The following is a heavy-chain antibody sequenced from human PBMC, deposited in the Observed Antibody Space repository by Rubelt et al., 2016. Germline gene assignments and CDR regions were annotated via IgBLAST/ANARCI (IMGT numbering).Heavy chain of an antibody. J-gene: IGHJ4*02. CDR3: AKDLGASNYFDY. V-gene: IGHV3-66*02. CDR1: GFTFSNYA. D-gene: IGHD1-26*01. Sequence: VLPGGSLRLSCAASGFTFSNYAMSWVRQAPGKGLEWVSVIYSGGSTYYADSVKGRFTISRDNPKNTLYLQMNSLRAEDMAVYYCAKDLGASNYFDYWGQGTQVTVSS. CDR2: IYSGGST.